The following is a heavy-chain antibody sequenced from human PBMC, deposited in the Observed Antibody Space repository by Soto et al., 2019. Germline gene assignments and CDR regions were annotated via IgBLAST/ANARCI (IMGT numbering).Heavy chain of an antibody. CDR1: GYTFTSYG. D-gene: IGHD2-15*01. CDR2: ISAYNGNT. CDR3: AIDNPTHCSGSSCYPNWFDP. V-gene: IGHV1-18*01. Sequence: QVQLVQSGAEVKKPGASVKVSCKASGYTFTSYGISWVRQAPGQGLEWMGWISAYNGNTNYAQKLQGRVTMTTDTSASTAHKELRSLRTNDTAVYYCAIDNPTHCSGSSCYPNWFDPWGQGTLVNASS. J-gene: IGHJ5*02.